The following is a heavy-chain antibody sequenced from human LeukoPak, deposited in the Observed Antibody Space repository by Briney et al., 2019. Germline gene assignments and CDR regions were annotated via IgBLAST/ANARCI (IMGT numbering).Heavy chain of an antibody. V-gene: IGHV3-23*01. CDR3: AKGFVGYRDY. J-gene: IGHJ4*02. Sequence: PGGSLRLSCAASGFTLSSYAMSWVRQAPGKGLEWVSAISGSGGSTYYADSVKGRFTISRDDSKNTLYLQMNSLRAEDTAVYYCAKGFVGYRDYWGQGTLVTVSS. CDR2: ISGSGGST. CDR1: GFTLSSYA. D-gene: IGHD3-16*02.